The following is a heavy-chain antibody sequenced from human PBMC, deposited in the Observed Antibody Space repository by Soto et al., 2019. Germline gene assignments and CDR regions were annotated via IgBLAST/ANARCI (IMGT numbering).Heavy chain of an antibody. CDR1: GFTFSSYG. CDR2: IWYDGSNK. V-gene: IGHV3-33*01. J-gene: IGHJ4*02. D-gene: IGHD6-19*01. Sequence: QVQLVESGGGVVQPGRSLRLSCAASGFTFSSYGMHWVRQAPGKGLEWVAVIWYDGSNKYYADSVKGRFTISRDNSKNTLYLQMNSLRAEDTAGYYCARDEAVALDYWGQGTLVTVSS. CDR3: ARDEAVALDY.